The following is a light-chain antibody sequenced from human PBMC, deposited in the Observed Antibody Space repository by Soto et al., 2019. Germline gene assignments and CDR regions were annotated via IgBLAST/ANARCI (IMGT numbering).Light chain of an antibody. Sequence: DIQMTQSPSSLSASVGDRVILTCRASQQIRDYLAWFRKKLGTAPESLVYDATSLQSGVPPRFNGTGSGTEFTLTISSLQPEDFATYYCQQYYTYPSFGGGTKVEI. CDR1: QQIRDY. CDR2: DAT. CDR3: QQYYTYPS. V-gene: IGKV1-16*01. J-gene: IGKJ4*01.